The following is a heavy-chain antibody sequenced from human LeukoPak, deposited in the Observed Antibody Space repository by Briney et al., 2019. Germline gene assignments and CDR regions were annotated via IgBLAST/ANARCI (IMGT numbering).Heavy chain of an antibody. CDR3: ARLDSSGWYCFDY. CDR1: GGSISSYY. J-gene: IGHJ4*02. D-gene: IGHD6-13*01. CDR2: IYYSGST. V-gene: IGHV4-59*08. Sequence: SETLSLTCTVSGGSISSYYWSWIRQPPGKGLEWIGYIYYSGSTNYNPSLKSRVTISVDTSKNQFSLKLSSVTAADTAVYYCARLDSSGWYCFDYWGQGTLVTVSS.